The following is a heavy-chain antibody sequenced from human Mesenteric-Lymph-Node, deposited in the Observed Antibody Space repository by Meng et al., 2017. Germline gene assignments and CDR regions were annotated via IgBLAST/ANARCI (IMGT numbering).Heavy chain of an antibody. CDR2: ISAYNGNT. Sequence: VQLVESGREVKKPGASVKVSCKASGYTFTSYGISWVRQAPGQGLEWIGWISAYNGNTNYAQKLQGRVTMTTDTSTSTAYMELSSLRSEDTAVYYCARGDFGVVITDYWGQGTLVTVSS. CDR3: ARGDFGVVITDY. D-gene: IGHD3-3*01. J-gene: IGHJ4*02. V-gene: IGHV1-18*01. CDR1: GYTFTSYG.